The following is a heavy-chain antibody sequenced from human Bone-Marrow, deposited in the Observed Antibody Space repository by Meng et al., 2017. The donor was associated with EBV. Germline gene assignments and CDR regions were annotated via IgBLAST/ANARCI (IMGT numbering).Heavy chain of an antibody. CDR3: ALGYSPPKFDY. CDR2: ISSSSSYI. D-gene: IGHD5-18*01. V-gene: IGHV3-21*01. Sequence: VKVVESGGGVVQPGTSVRLSCAASGFTFSSYGMHWVRQAPGKGLEWVSSISSSSSYIYYADSVKGRFTISRDNAKNSLYLQMNSLRAEDTAVYYCALGYSPPKFDYWGQGTMVTVSA. J-gene: IGHJ4*02. CDR1: GFTFSSYG.